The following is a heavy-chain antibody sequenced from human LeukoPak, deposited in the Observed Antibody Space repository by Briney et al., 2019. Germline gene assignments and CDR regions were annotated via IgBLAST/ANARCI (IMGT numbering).Heavy chain of an antibody. CDR1: GFTFTHYW. D-gene: IGHD6-13*01. Sequence: GGSLRLSCEVSGFTFTHYWMNWVRQAPGKGPEWVASIRQDGSEKTYVDSVKGRFTISRDNTKNSLSLQLNGLRAEDTAVYYCARDGTAAGLYFDSWGQGTLVTVSS. CDR2: IRQDGSEK. J-gene: IGHJ4*01. CDR3: ARDGTAAGLYFDS. V-gene: IGHV3-7*01.